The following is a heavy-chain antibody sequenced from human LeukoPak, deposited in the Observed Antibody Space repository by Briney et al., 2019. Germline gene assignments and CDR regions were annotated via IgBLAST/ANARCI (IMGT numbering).Heavy chain of an antibody. D-gene: IGHD6-13*01. CDR2: IYHTGST. CDR3: ARQNPAAEGQGLDH. J-gene: IGHJ4*02. V-gene: IGHV4-59*08. CDR1: GGSISSYY. Sequence: SETLSLTCTVSGGSISSYYWSWIRQPPGKGLDWIGYIYHTGSTNYNPSLRSRVTISVDTSKNQFSLKLSSVTAADTAVYYCARQNPAAEGQGLDHWGQGALVTVSS.